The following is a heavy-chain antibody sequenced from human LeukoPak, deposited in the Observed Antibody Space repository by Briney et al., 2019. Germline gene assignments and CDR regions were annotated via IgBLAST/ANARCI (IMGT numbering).Heavy chain of an antibody. Sequence: GGSLRLSCAASGFTSSSYSMNWVRQAPGKGLEWVSSISSSSSYIYYADSVKGRFTISRDNAKNSLYLQMNSLRAEDTAVYYCARDLQSIFGVVSSFDYWGQGTLVTVSS. CDR2: ISSSSSYI. D-gene: IGHD3-3*01. CDR3: ARDLQSIFGVVSSFDY. CDR1: GFTSSSYS. V-gene: IGHV3-21*01. J-gene: IGHJ4*02.